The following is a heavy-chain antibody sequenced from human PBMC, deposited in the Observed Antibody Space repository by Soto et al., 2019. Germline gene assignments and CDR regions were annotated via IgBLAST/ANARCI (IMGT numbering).Heavy chain of an antibody. D-gene: IGHD4-17*01. J-gene: IGHJ6*02. Sequence: ASVKVSCKASGYTFTGYYMHWVRQAPGQGLEWMGWINPNSGGTNYAQKFQGRVTMTRDTSISTAYMELSRLRSDDTAVYYCARATEIRIPMDVWGQGTTFTVSS. CDR2: INPNSGGT. V-gene: IGHV1-2*02. CDR1: GYTFTGYY. CDR3: ARATEIRIPMDV.